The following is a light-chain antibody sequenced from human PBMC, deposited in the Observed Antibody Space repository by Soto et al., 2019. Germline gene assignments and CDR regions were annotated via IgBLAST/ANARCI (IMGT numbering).Light chain of an antibody. CDR3: QQYSTSPWT. J-gene: IGKJ1*01. V-gene: IGKV3-20*01. Sequence: EIVLTQSPGTLSLSPGERATLSCRASQSVSSNYLAWYQQKPGQAPRLLIYGASSRATGIPDRFGGSGSGTDFTLTISRLEPEDFALYYCQQYSTSPWTFGQGTKVDIK. CDR2: GAS. CDR1: QSVSSNY.